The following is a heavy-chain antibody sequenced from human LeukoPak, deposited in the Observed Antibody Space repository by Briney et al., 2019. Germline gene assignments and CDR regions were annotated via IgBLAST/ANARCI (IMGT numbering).Heavy chain of an antibody. V-gene: IGHV4-39*01. CDR2: LYYSGST. Sequence: PSETLCLSCTVSGDSISSSSYYWGWIRQPQGKGLEWIGSLYYSGSTYYNPSLKSRVTISVDTSKKQFSLKLSSVTAADTAVYYCARLSPYYDILTGSSYYFDYWGQGTPVTVSS. D-gene: IGHD3-9*01. CDR1: GDSISSSSYY. CDR3: ARLSPYYDILTGSSYYFDY. J-gene: IGHJ4*02.